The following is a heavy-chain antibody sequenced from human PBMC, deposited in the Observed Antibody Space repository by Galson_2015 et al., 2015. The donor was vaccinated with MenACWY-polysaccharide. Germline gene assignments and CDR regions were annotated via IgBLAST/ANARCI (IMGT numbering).Heavy chain of an antibody. CDR2: IYYSGST. V-gene: IGHV4-39*01. Sequence: SETLSLTCTVSGGSISSSSSDWGWIRQPPGKGLEWIGTIYYSGSTYYNPSLKSRVTISVDTSKNQFSLRVASVTAADTAVYYCATLHQGPIGLPPGTLLQEHLWG. J-gene: IGHJ6*01. CDR3: ATLHQGPIGLPPGTLLQEHL. CDR1: GGSISSSSSD.